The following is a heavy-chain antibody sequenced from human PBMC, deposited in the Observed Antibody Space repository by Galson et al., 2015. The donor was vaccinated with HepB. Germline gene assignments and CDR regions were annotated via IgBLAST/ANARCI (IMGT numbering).Heavy chain of an antibody. V-gene: IGHV3-23*01. CDR2: ISGSGGTT. CDR1: GFTFSSYA. CDR3: ARAIPFGGYFDY. J-gene: IGHJ4*02. D-gene: IGHD4-23*01. Sequence: SLRLSCAASGFTFSSYAMSWVRQAPGKGLEWVSAISGSGGTTYYADSVKGRFIISRHNSKNTLYLQMNSLRAEDTAVYYCARAIPFGGYFDYWGQGTLVTVSS.